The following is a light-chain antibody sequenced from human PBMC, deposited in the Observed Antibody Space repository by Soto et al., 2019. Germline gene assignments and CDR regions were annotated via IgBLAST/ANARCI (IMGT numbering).Light chain of an antibody. J-gene: IGLJ2*01. Sequence: QSALTQPASVSGSPGQSITISCTGTSSDVGGYNYVSWYQQHPGKAPKLMIYDVSNRPSGVSNRFSGSKSGSTASLTISGLQAEDEADYYCSSYTSSSTVLFGGGTKLTVL. CDR1: SSDVGGYNY. V-gene: IGLV2-14*01. CDR3: SSYTSSSTVL. CDR2: DVS.